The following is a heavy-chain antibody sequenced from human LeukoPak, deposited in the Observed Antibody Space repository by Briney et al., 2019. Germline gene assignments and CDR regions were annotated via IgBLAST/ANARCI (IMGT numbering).Heavy chain of an antibody. CDR2: TYYRSKWYN. CDR3: ARGRYYCSSTSCYLAGDNWTTGGYYFDY. Sequence: SQTLSLTCAISGDSVSSNSAAWNWIRQSPSRGLEWLGRTYYRSKWYNDYAVSVKSRITINPDTSKNQFSLQLNSVTPEDTAVYYCARGRYYCSSTSCYLAGDNWTTGGYYFDYWGQGTLVTVSS. V-gene: IGHV6-1*01. D-gene: IGHD2-2*01. CDR1: GDSVSSNSAA. J-gene: IGHJ4*02.